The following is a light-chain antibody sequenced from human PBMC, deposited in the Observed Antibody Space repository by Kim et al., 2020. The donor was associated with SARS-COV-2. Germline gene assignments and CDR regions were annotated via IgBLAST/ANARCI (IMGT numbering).Light chain of an antibody. CDR1: QGISND. CDR2: GAH. Sequence: AIQMTQSPSSLSASVGDRITITCRASQGISNDLGWYQQKPGKSPKLLIYGAHSLQSGVPSRFSGSGSGTDFTLTISSLQPEDFATYYCLQDYSYPFTLGQGTKLEI. V-gene: IGKV1-6*02. J-gene: IGKJ2*01. CDR3: LQDYSYPFT.